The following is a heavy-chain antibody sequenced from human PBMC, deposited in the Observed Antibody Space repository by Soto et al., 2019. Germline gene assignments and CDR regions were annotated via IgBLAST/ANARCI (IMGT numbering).Heavy chain of an antibody. CDR2: IIPILGIA. Sequence: QVQLVQSGAEVKKPGSSVKVSCKASGGTFSSYSISWVRQAPGQGLEWMGRIIPILGIANYAQKFQGRVTITADKSTGTAYMELSSLRSEDTAVYYCASSSRVLLDYWGQGTLVTVSS. CDR3: ASSSRVLLDY. V-gene: IGHV1-69*02. D-gene: IGHD2-15*01. CDR1: GGTFSSYS. J-gene: IGHJ4*02.